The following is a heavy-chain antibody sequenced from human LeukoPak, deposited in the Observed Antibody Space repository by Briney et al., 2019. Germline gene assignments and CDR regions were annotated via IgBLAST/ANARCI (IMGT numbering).Heavy chain of an antibody. CDR1: GFTFSSYS. CDR3: ARDLLPPYDYDSSGYQSFDY. V-gene: IGHV3-21*01. CDR2: ISSSSSYI. J-gene: IGHJ4*02. Sequence: GGSLRLSCAASGFTFSSYSMNWVRQAPGKGLEWVSSISSSSSYIYYADSVKGRFTISRDNAKNSLYLQMNSLRAEDTAVYYCARDLLPPYDYDSSGYQSFDYWGQGTLVTVSS. D-gene: IGHD3-22*01.